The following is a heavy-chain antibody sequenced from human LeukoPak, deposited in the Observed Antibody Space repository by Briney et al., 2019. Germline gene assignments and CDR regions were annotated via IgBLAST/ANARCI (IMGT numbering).Heavy chain of an antibody. CDR3: AKAPNYYDIFVALDY. V-gene: IGHV3-23*01. J-gene: IGHJ4*02. CDR2: ISGSGGST. CDR1: GFTFSSYA. D-gene: IGHD3-22*01. Sequence: PGGSLRLSCAASGFTFSSYAMSWVRQAPGKGLEWVSAISGSGGSTCYADSVKGRFTISRDDSKNTLYLQMNSLRAEDTAVYYCAKAPNYYDIFVALDYWGQGTLVTVSS.